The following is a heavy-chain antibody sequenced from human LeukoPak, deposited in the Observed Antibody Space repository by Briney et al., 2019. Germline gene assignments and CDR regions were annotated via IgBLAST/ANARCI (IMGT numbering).Heavy chain of an antibody. CDR1: GGSISSGDYY. Sequence: PSQTLSLTCTVSGGSISSGDYYWSWIRQPPGKGLEWIGYIYYSGSTYYNPSLKSRVTISVDTSKNQFSLKLSSVTAADTAVYYCARHGWDFWSGSRGAINWFDPWGQGTLVTVSS. CDR3: ARHGWDFWSGSRGAINWFDP. CDR2: IYYSGST. V-gene: IGHV4-30-4*08. D-gene: IGHD3-3*01. J-gene: IGHJ5*02.